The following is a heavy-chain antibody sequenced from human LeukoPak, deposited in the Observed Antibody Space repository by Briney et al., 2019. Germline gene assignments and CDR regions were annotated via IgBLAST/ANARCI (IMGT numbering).Heavy chain of an antibody. CDR1: GFTLSSYA. Sequence: PGGSLRLSCSASGFTLSSYAMHWVRQAQGKGLEYVSAISSNGGSTYHADSVKGRFTISRDNSKNTLYLQMSSLRAEDTAVCYCVRSSGWYPYWGRGTLVTVSS. CDR2: ISSNGGST. CDR3: VRSSGWYPY. J-gene: IGHJ4*02. D-gene: IGHD6-19*01. V-gene: IGHV3-64D*06.